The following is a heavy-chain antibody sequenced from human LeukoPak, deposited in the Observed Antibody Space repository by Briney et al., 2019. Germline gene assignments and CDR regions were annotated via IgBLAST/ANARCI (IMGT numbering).Heavy chain of an antibody. Sequence: GSSVKVSCKASGYNFSGHYMHWVRQAPGQGLEWMGWIKPSNGDTKYAQNFQGRVTMTRDTSISTAYMELSSLRSDDTAVYYCASPPFSSAMYYAHWGQGTLVTVSS. CDR3: ASPPFSSAMYYAH. D-gene: IGHD1-26*01. J-gene: IGHJ4*02. V-gene: IGHV1-2*02. CDR1: GYNFSGHY. CDR2: IKPSNGDT.